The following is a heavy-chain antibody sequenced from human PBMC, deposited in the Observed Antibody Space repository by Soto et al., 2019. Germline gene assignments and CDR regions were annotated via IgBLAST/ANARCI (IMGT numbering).Heavy chain of an antibody. V-gene: IGHV4-31*03. CDR3: ARDRQYCSSTSCYHNWFDP. CDR2: IYSSGST. J-gene: IGHJ5*02. Sequence: QVQLQESGPGLVKPSQTLSLTCTVSGGSISSGGYYWSWIRQHPGKGLEWIGYIYSSGSTYYNPSRKCRVTVSVDTSKNQFSLKLSSVTAADTAVYYCARDRQYCSSTSCYHNWFDPWGQGTLVTVSS. CDR1: GGSISSGGYY. D-gene: IGHD2-2*01.